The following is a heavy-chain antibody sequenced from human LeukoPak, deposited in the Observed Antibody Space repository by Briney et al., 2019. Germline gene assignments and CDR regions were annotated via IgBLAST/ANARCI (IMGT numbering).Heavy chain of an antibody. V-gene: IGHV3-7*01. CDR3: ARDRTGNNDFWSGYTTFFDY. CDR1: TFTFTSYW. J-gene: IGHJ4*02. CDR2: INKDESEK. Sequence: PGGSLRLSCAASTFTFTSYWMSWVRQAPGKGLEWVAKINKDESEKYYVDSVKGRFTISRDNAKNSLYPQMNSLRAEDTAVYYCARDRTGNNDFWSGYTTFFDYWGQGTLVTVSS. D-gene: IGHD3-3*01.